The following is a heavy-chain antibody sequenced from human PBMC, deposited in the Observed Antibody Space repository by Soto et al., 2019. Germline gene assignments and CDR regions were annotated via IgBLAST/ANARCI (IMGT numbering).Heavy chain of an antibody. J-gene: IGHJ6*02. CDR1: GGSISRGGYY. Sequence: SETLSLTCTVSGGSISRGGYYWSWIRQHPGKGLEWIGYIYYSGSPYYNPSLKSRVTISVDTSKNQFSLKLSSVTAADTAVYYCARYLLFLYGSGTYGIYIFGQRTTVPVS. D-gene: IGHD3-3*01. CDR2: IYYSGSP. CDR3: ARYLLFLYGSGTYGIYI. V-gene: IGHV4-31*03.